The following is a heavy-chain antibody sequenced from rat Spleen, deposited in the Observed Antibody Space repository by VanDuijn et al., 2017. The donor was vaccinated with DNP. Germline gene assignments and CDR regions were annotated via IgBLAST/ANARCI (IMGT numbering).Heavy chain of an antibody. Sequence: EVQLVESGGGLVQPGRSMKLSCAASGFTFSNFPMAWVRQAPTKGLEWVASITPGGGNTYYRDSVKGRFTISRDNTKSTLYLQMDSLRSEETATYYCANGRYNSGYDYAMDAWGQGTSVTVSS. CDR2: ITPGGGNT. J-gene: IGHJ4*01. CDR1: GFTFSNFP. D-gene: IGHD4-3*01. CDR3: ANGRYNSGYDYAMDA. V-gene: IGHV5-46*01.